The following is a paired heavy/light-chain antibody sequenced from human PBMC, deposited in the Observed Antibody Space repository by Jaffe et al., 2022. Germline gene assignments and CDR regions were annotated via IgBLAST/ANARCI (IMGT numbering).Heavy chain of an antibody. Sequence: QVQLQQWGAGLLKPSETLSLTCAVYGGSFSGYYWSWIRQPPGKGLEWIGEINHSGSTNYNPSLKSRVTISVDTSKNQFSLKLSSVTAADTAVYYCARSGGRYIWGSHPSRFDYWGQGTLVTVSS. V-gene: IGHV4-34*01. CDR1: GGSFSGYY. CDR2: INHSGST. J-gene: IGHJ4*02. D-gene: IGHD3-16*01. CDR3: ARSGGRYIWGSHPSRFDY.
Light chain of an antibody. V-gene: IGKV3-11*01. CDR1: QSVSSY. CDR2: DAS. Sequence: EIVLTQSPATLSLSPGERATLSCRASQSVSSYLAWYQQKPGQAPRLLIYDASNRATGIPARFSGSGSGTDFTLTISSLEPEDFAVYYCQQRSNWPPLITFGQGTRLEIK. J-gene: IGKJ5*01. CDR3: QQRSNWPPLIT.